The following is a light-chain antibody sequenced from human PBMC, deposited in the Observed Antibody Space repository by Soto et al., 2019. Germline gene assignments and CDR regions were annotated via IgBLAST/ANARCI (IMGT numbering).Light chain of an antibody. V-gene: IGLV2-14*03. CDR1: FSDVGGYNY. J-gene: IGLJ2*01. Sequence: QSALTQPASVSGSPGQSITISCTGTFSDVGGYNYVSWYQQHPGKAPKLMIYDVSNRPSGVSNRFSGSKSGNTASLTISGLQAGDEADYYCSSYTSSNSIVIFGGGTKLTVL. CDR2: DVS. CDR3: SSYTSSNSIVI.